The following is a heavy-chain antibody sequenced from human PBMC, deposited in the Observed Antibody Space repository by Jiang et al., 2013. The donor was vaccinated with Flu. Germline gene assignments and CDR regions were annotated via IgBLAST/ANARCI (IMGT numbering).Heavy chain of an antibody. D-gene: IGHD6-19*01. J-gene: IGHJ4*02. CDR3: AREGGSGGAFDY. CDR2: INPSGGTS. V-gene: IGHV1-46*01. CDR1: GYTFTSYY. Sequence: GAEVKKPGASVKISCKASGYTFTSYYMHWVRQAPGQGLEWMGIINPSGGTSSYAQKFQGRVTMTRDTSTSTVYMEVSSLRSEDTAVYYCAREGGSGGAFDYWGQGTLVTVSS.